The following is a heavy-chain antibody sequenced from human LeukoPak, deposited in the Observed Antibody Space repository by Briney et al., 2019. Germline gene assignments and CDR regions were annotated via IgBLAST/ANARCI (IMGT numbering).Heavy chain of an antibody. D-gene: IGHD3-10*01. CDR2: ISSSSSTM. CDR1: GFTFSSYS. Sequence: GGSLRLSCAASGFTFSSYSMNWVRQAPGKGLEWVSYISSSSSTMYYADSVKGRFTISRDNAKNSLYLQMNSLRAEDTAVYYCARDSITMVRGVRKYYFDYWGQGTLVTVSS. CDR3: ARDSITMVRGVRKYYFDY. J-gene: IGHJ4*02. V-gene: IGHV3-48*01.